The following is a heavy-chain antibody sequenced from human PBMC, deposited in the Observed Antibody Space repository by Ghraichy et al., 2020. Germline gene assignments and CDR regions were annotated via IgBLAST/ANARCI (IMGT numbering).Heavy chain of an antibody. CDR2: IYYSGIT. Sequence: SQTLSLTCTVSGGSISSYYWSWIRQPPGKGLEWIGYIYYSGITNYNPSLKSRVTISVDTSKNQFSLKLSSVTAADTAVYYCASSYYDSSGYYDCFDYWGQGTLVTVSS. CDR3: ASSYYDSSGYYDCFDY. CDR1: GGSISSYY. D-gene: IGHD3-22*01. J-gene: IGHJ4*02. V-gene: IGHV4-59*01.